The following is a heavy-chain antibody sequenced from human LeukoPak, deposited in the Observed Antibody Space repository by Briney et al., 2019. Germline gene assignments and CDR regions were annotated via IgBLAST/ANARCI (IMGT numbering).Heavy chain of an antibody. J-gene: IGHJ4*02. CDR1: GFTFSNYA. D-gene: IGHD3-9*01. CDR3: AKWGDYDVLTGYYDPDY. V-gene: IGHV3-23*01. CDR2: ITGSGGIT. Sequence: GGSLRLSCVASGFTFSNYAMSWVRQAPGKGLEWVSAITGSGGITYYADSVKGRFTISRDNSKNTLYLQMNSLRVEDTAVYYCAKWGDYDVLTGYYDPDYWGQGTLVTVSS.